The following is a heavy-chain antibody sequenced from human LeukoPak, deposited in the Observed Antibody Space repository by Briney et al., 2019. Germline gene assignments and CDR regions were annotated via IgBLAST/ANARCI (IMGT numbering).Heavy chain of an antibody. CDR2: INEDGNKK. CDR3: ARGAHYYDSSGLDY. CDR1: GFTFRNYW. J-gene: IGHJ4*02. V-gene: IGHV3-7*01. D-gene: IGHD3-22*01. Sequence: GGSLRLSCAASGFTFRNYWMSWVRQAPGKGLEWVANINEDGNKKYYADSVKGRFTISRDNAKNSLSLQMNNLRFEGTAVYYCARGAHYYDSSGLDYWGQGTLVTVSS.